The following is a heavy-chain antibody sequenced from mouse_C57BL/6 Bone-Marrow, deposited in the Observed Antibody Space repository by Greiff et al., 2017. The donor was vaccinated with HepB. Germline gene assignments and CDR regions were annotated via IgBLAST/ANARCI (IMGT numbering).Heavy chain of an antibody. V-gene: IGHV5-12*01. CDR2: ISNGGGST. Sequence: DVKLVESGGGLVQPGGSLKLSCAASGFTFSDYYMYWVRQTPEKRLEWVAYISNGGGSTYYPDTVKGRFTISRDNAKNTLYLQMSRLKSEDTAMYYCARGFDYWGQGTTLTVSS. CDR1: GFTFSDYY. J-gene: IGHJ2*01. CDR3: ARGFDY.